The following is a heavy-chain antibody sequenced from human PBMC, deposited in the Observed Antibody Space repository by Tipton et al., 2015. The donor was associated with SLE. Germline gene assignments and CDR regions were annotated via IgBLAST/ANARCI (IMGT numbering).Heavy chain of an antibody. CDR2: IKHDGSEK. D-gene: IGHD6-19*01. CDR3: ARDGVAVPGPYFEY. J-gene: IGHJ4*02. V-gene: IGHV3-7*03. CDR1: GFTFSSYG. Sequence: GSLRLSCAASGFTFSSYGMHWVRQAPGKGLEWVANIKHDGSEKYYVDSVKGRFTISRDNAKNSVYLQMNSLRAEDTAVYYCARDGVAVPGPYFEYWGQGTLVTVSS.